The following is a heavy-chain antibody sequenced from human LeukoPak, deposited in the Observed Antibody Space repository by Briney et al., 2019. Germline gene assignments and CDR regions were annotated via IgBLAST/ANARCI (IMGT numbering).Heavy chain of an antibody. D-gene: IGHD3-10*01. Sequence: GGSLRLSCAASGFTFSSYWMHWVRQAPGKGLVWVSRINSDGSSTSYADSVKGRFTISRDNAKNTLYLQMNSLRAEDTAVYYGAEKSFWDYGWGSLVSGGRGPLATVSS. CDR2: INSDGSST. CDR1: GFTFSSYW. J-gene: IGHJ4*02. CDR3: AEKSFWDYGWGSLVS. V-gene: IGHV3-74*01.